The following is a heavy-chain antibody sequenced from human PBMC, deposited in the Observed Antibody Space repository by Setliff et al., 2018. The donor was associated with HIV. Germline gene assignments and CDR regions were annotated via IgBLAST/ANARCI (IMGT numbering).Heavy chain of an antibody. V-gene: IGHV3-30*01. CDR2: ISYDGSIK. J-gene: IGHJ4*02. CDR3: ARGENSGSYL. CDR1: GFTFRDYV. D-gene: IGHD1-26*01. Sequence: GGSLRLSCAASGFTFRDYVMHWVRQAPGTGLEWVALISYDGSIKYNSDSVRGRFTISRDNSKNTLFLQMNSLRPDDTAVYYCARGENSGSYLWGQGTLVTVSS.